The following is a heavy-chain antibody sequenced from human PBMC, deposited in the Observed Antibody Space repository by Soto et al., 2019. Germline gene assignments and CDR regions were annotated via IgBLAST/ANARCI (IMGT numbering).Heavy chain of an antibody. CDR3: SLEIIGRRFDS. D-gene: IGHD3-3*01. V-gene: IGHV1-18*01. CDR1: GYSFTNYG. J-gene: IGHJ4*02. CDR2: INASNGNT. Sequence: QVQLVQSGPEVKRPGASVKVSCKASGYSFTNYGLSWLRQAPVQGLEWMGWINASNGNTVYAQKLQGRVTLTIDTATSTAYMELRSLRSDDTAIYYCSLEIIGRRFDSWGQGTLVTVSS.